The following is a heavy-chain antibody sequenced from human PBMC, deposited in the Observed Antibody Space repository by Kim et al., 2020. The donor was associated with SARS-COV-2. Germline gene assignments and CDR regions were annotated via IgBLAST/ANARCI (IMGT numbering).Heavy chain of an antibody. Sequence: GGSLRLSCAASGFTFSSYSMNWVRQAPGKGLEWVSYISSSSSTIYYADSVKGRFTISRDNAKNSLYLQMNSLRDEDTAVYYCASTTWYDSSSSYFDYWGQGTLVTVSS. CDR3: ASTTWYDSSSSYFDY. J-gene: IGHJ4*02. CDR2: ISSSSSTI. CDR1: GFTFSSYS. D-gene: IGHD6-13*01. V-gene: IGHV3-48*02.